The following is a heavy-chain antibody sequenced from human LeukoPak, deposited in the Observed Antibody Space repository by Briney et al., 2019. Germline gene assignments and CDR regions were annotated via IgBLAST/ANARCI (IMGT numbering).Heavy chain of an antibody. CDR2: ISSSSSTI. V-gene: IGHV3-48*01. CDR1: GFTFSSYS. CDR3: ARVRGVVVTAYCDY. J-gene: IGHJ4*02. D-gene: IGHD2-21*02. Sequence: GGSLRLSCAASGFTFSSYSMNWVRQAPGKGLEWVSYISSSSSTIYYADSVKGRFTISRDNAKNSLYLQMNSLRAEDTAVYYCARVRGVVVTAYCDYWGQGTLVTVSS.